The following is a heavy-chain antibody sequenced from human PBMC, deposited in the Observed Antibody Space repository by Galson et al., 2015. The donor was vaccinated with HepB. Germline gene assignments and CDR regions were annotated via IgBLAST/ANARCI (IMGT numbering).Heavy chain of an antibody. D-gene: IGHD2-2*01. J-gene: IGHJ4*02. Sequence: SLRLSCAASGFTFSSYAMHWVRQAPGKGLEYVSAISSNGGSTYYADSVKGRFTISRDNSKNMLYLQMSSLRAEDTAVYYCVKGSDCSSTSCSWHFDYWGQGTLVTVSS. V-gene: IGHV3-64D*06. CDR1: GFTFSSYA. CDR2: ISSNGGST. CDR3: VKGSDCSSTSCSWHFDY.